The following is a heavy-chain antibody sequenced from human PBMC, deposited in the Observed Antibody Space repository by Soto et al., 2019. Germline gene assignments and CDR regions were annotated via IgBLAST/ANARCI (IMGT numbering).Heavy chain of an antibody. J-gene: IGHJ4*02. V-gene: IGHV2-70*11. Sequence: SGPTLVNPPQTLTLTCTFSGFSLSTSGMCVSWIRQPPGKALEWLARIDWDDDKYYSTSLKTRLTISKNTSKNKVVLKITNMDPVDTATYYCARIRPDYYYDSSGYYHAASVLDYWGQGTLVTVSS. CDR2: IDWDDDK. CDR1: GFSLSTSGMC. CDR3: ARIRPDYYYDSSGYYHAASVLDY. D-gene: IGHD3-22*01.